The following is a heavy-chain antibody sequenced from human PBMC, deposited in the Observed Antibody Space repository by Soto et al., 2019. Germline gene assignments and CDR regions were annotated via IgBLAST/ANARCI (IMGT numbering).Heavy chain of an antibody. V-gene: IGHV4-59*01. Sequence: QVQLQESGPGLVKSSETLSLTCSVSGDSSSTYYWGWIPQPPGKGLEWIGYINYRGRSNHNPSLKRRLSISVDASKNQVSLKLTSVTAADTAVYYWARSYCADSVSCNWFDPWGQGTLVVVSS. J-gene: IGHJ5*02. CDR1: GDSSSTYY. CDR3: ARSYCADSVSCNWFDP. D-gene: IGHD2-8*02. CDR2: INYRGRS.